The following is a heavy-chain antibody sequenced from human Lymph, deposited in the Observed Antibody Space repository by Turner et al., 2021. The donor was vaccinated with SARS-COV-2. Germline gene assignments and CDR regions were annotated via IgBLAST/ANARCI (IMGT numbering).Heavy chain of an antibody. Sequence: EVPLLESGVGLVQPGGSLRLSFSASGFTFSSYAMSWVRQAPGKGLEWVSSISVSGGSTYYADSVKGRYTISRDNSKNTLYLQMNSLRAEDTAVYYCAKGVRGVIIPEAFDIWGQGTMVTISS. CDR3: AKGVRGVIIPEAFDI. CDR2: ISVSGGST. D-gene: IGHD3-10*01. J-gene: IGHJ3*02. V-gene: IGHV3-23*01. CDR1: GFTFSSYA.